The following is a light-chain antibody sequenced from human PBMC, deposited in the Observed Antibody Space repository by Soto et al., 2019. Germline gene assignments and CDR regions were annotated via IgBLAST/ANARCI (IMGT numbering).Light chain of an antibody. CDR1: QSVSTY. CDR2: DPS. Sequence: EIVLTQSPATLSLSPGQRATLSCRASQSVSTYLAWYQQKPGQAPRLLIYDPSTRATGIPARFSGSGSRTDFTLTISSLEPEDFAVYYCQQRSNWPPAWTFGQGTKVEIK. J-gene: IGKJ1*01. V-gene: IGKV3-11*01. CDR3: QQRSNWPPAWT.